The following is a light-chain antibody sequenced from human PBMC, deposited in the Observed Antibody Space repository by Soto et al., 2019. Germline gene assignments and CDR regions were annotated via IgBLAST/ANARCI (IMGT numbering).Light chain of an antibody. Sequence: QSALTQPASVSGSPGQSITISCTGTSSDVGGYNYVSWYQQHPGKAPKIIIYEVTNRPSGVSNRFSGSKSGNTASLTISGLQAEDDADYYCSSFTSRFNLNYIFGTGTKLTVL. CDR3: SSFTSRFNLNYI. CDR2: EVT. J-gene: IGLJ1*01. CDR1: SSDVGGYNY. V-gene: IGLV2-14*01.